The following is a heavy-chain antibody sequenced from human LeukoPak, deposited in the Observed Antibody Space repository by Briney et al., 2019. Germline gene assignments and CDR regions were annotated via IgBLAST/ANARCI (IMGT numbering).Heavy chain of an antibody. V-gene: IGHV1-2*04. CDR2: INPNSGGT. D-gene: IGHD2-2*01. CDR3: ARGPPKLGYCSSTSCRPFMDV. Sequence: GASVKVSCKASGYTFTGYYMHWVRQAPGQGLEWMGWINPNSGGTNYAQKFQGWVTMTRDTSISTAYMELSRLRSDDTAVYYCARGPPKLGYCSSTSCRPFMDVWGKGTTVTVSS. CDR1: GYTFTGYY. J-gene: IGHJ6*03.